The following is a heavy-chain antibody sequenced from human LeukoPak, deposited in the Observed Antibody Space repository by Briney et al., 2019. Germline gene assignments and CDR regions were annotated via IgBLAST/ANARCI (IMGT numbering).Heavy chain of an antibody. Sequence: PGGSLRLSCAASGFTFSSCAMSWVRQAPGKGLEWVSAISGSGGSTYYADSVKGRFTISRDNSKNTLYLQMNSLRAEDTAVYYCAKDLAMVRGVTHDYWGQGTLVTVSS. D-gene: IGHD3-10*01. CDR2: ISGSGGST. V-gene: IGHV3-23*01. CDR1: GFTFSSCA. J-gene: IGHJ4*02. CDR3: AKDLAMVRGVTHDY.